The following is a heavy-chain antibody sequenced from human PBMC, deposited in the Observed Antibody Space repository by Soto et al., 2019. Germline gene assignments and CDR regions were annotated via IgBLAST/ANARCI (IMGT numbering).Heavy chain of an antibody. CDR1: GYTFTSYD. CDR3: ARRAETNGWNGFGADKYYFVC. J-gene: IGHJ4*02. V-gene: IGHV1-8*01. D-gene: IGHD1-1*01. Sequence: ASVKASCTASGYTFTSYDIYWVRQATGQGLEWMGWMNPSTGNSGYAQKFQGRVTMNSDTSISTAHMELRSLRSEDTAVYDCARRAETNGWNGFGADKYYFVCRGQPTIVAVSS. CDR2: MNPSTGNS.